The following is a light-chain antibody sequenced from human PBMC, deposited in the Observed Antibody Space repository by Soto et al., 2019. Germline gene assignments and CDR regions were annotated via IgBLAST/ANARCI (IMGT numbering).Light chain of an antibody. CDR2: EVT. Sequence: QSALTQPASVSGSPGQSITISCTGTSGDIGSYNLVSWYQQHPGKAPKLIIYEVTDRPAGVSNRFSGSKSGNTASLTISGLQAEDEDEYYCNSYTSISTRACVFGTGTKLTVL. CDR3: NSYTSISTRACV. CDR1: SGDIGSYNL. V-gene: IGLV2-14*01. J-gene: IGLJ1*01.